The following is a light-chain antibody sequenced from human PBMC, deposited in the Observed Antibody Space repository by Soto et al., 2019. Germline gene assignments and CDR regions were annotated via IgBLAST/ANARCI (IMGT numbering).Light chain of an antibody. CDR3: QQYNNWLPLT. V-gene: IGKV3-15*01. J-gene: IGKJ4*01. CDR1: QSVSSN. CDR2: GAS. Sequence: EIVLTQSPGTLSLSPGERATLSCRASQSVSSNLAWYQQKPGQAPRLLIYGASTRATGIPARFSGSGSGTEFTLTISSLQSEDFAVYYCQQYNNWLPLTFGGGTKV.